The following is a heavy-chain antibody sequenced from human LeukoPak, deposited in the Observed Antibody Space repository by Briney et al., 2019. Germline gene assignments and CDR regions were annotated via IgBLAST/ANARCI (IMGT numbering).Heavy chain of an antibody. D-gene: IGHD1-26*01. CDR2: FDPEDGET. V-gene: IGHV1-24*01. CDR3: ARASREWELPDY. J-gene: IGHJ4*02. CDR1: GYTLTELS. Sequence: ASVKVSCKVSGYTLTELSMHWVRQAPGKGLEWMGGFDPEDGETIYAQKFQGRVTMTEDTSTDTAYMELSSLRSEDTAVYYCARASREWELPDYWGQGTLVTVSS.